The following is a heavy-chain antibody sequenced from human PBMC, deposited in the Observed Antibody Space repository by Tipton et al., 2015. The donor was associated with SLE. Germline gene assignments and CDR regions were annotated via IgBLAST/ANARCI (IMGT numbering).Heavy chain of an antibody. Sequence: LRLSCTVYGGSFSTYYWSWVRQPPGKGLEWIGEINHSGITNYSPSLKSRVTISVDTSKSHFSLKLNSVTAADTAVYYCMKDIGMTTIQPTNYWGQGTLVTVSS. CDR2: INHSGIT. CDR3: MKDIGMTTIQPTNY. CDR1: GGSFSTYY. D-gene: IGHD4-17*01. J-gene: IGHJ4*02. V-gene: IGHV4-34*01.